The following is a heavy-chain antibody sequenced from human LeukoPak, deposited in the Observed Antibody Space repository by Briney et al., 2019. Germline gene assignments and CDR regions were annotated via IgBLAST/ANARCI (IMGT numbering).Heavy chain of an antibody. D-gene: IGHD3-10*01. CDR1: GFTFSSYA. V-gene: IGHV3-53*01. CDR2: IYSGGST. CDR3: ARDNYYGSGLFGY. Sequence: QPGGSLRLSCAASGFTFSSYAMHWVRQAPGKGLEWVSVIYSGGSTYYADSGKGRFTISRDTSKNTLYLQMNSLRAEDTAVYYCARDNYYGSGLFGYWGQGTLVTVSS. J-gene: IGHJ4*02.